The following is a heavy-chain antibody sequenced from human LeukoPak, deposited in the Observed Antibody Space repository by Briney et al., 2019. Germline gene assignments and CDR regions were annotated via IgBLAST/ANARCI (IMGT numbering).Heavy chain of an antibody. J-gene: IGHJ4*02. V-gene: IGHV3-21*01. D-gene: IGHD2-15*01. CDR1: GFTFSSYS. Sequence: GGSLRLSCAASGFTFSSYSMNWVRQAPGKGLEWVSSISSSSSYIYYADSVKSRFTISRDNAKNSLYLQMNSLRAEDTAVYYCARDLGYCSGGSCYSHYFDYWGQGTLVTVSS. CDR2: ISSSSSYI. CDR3: ARDLGYCSGGSCYSHYFDY.